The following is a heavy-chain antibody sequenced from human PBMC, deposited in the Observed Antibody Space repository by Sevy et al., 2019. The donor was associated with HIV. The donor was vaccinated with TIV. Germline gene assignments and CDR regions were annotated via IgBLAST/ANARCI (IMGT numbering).Heavy chain of an antibody. CDR1: GYSFTSYW. D-gene: IGHD3-3*01. CDR3: ARRAYYDFWSGPMPKDYGMDV. Sequence: GGSLKISCKGSGYSFTSYWIGWVRQMPGKGLEWMGIIYPGDSDTRYRPSFQGQVTISADKSISTAYLQWSSLKASDTAMYYCARRAYYDFWSGPMPKDYGMDVWGQGTTVTVSS. V-gene: IGHV5-51*01. J-gene: IGHJ6*02. CDR2: IYPGDSDT.